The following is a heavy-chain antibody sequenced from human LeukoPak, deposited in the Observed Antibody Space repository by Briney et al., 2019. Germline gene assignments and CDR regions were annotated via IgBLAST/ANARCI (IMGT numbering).Heavy chain of an antibody. V-gene: IGHV3-23*01. CDR2: ISGSGGST. J-gene: IGHJ6*03. CDR3: ARDHLLEDRDFYNYYYMDV. D-gene: IGHD1-1*01. CDR1: GFTFSSYG. Sequence: GGSLRLSCAASGFTFSSYGMSWVRQAPGKGLEWVSAISGSGGSTYYADSVKGRFTISRDNSKNTLYLQMNSLRAEDTAVYYCARDHLLEDRDFYNYYYMDVWGKGTTVTVSS.